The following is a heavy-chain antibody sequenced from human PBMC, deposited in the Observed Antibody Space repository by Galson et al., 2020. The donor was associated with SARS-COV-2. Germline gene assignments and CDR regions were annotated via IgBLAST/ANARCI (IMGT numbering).Heavy chain of an antibody. Sequence: GGSLRLSCAASGFTFNNYTLTWVRQAPGKGLEWVSSIRTSGDYTYYADSVKGRFTISRDDSKNTLYLQMNSVRGEDTAVYYCARVFYDILSYGMDVWGQGTTVTVSS. J-gene: IGHJ6*02. CDR2: IRTSGDYT. D-gene: IGHD3-9*01. CDR3: ARVFYDILSYGMDV. CDR1: GFTFNNYT. V-gene: IGHV3-23*01.